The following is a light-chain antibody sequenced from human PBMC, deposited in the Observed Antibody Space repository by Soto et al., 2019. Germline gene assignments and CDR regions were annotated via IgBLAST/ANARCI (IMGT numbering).Light chain of an antibody. V-gene: IGLV2-23*01. Sequence: QSVLTQPASVSGYPGQSITISCTGTSSDVGSYNLVSWYQQHPGKAPKLMIYEGSKRPSGVSNRFSGSKSGNTASLTISGLQAEDEADYYCCSYAGSSTNYVFGTGTKLTVL. J-gene: IGLJ1*01. CDR3: CSYAGSSTNYV. CDR2: EGS. CDR1: SSDVGSYNL.